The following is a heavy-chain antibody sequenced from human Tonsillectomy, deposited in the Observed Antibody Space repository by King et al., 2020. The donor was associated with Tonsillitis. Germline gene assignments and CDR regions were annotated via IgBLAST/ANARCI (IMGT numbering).Heavy chain of an antibody. Sequence: VQLVESGGGLVQPGRSLRLSCAASGFTFNNYAMHWVRQAPGKGLEWVSGISWHRAGIAYADSVKGRFTISRDNAKNSLYLQMSSLRAEDTALYYCAKGRLEHYYNNSGYYPYYFDSWGQGTLVTVSS. V-gene: IGHV3-9*01. D-gene: IGHD3-22*01. CDR2: ISWHRAGI. CDR1: GFTFNNYA. J-gene: IGHJ4*02. CDR3: AKGRLEHYYNNSGYYPYYFDS.